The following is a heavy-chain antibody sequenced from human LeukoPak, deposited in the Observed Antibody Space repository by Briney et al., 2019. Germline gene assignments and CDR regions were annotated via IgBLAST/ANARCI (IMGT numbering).Heavy chain of an antibody. J-gene: IGHJ4*02. Sequence: GGSLRLSCAASGFTVSSNYMSWVRQAPGKGLEWVSVIYSGGSTYYADSAKGRFTISRDNSKNTLYLQMNSLRAEDTAVYYCARSIVPAATFDYWGQGTLVTVSS. V-gene: IGHV3-66*01. CDR1: GFTVSSNY. D-gene: IGHD2-2*01. CDR3: ARSIVPAATFDY. CDR2: IYSGGST.